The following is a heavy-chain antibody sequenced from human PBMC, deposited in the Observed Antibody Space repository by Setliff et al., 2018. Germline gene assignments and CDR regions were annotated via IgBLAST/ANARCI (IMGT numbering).Heavy chain of an antibody. D-gene: IGHD3-3*01. J-gene: IGHJ3*02. CDR3: ASPGRDNLDSPFDAFDI. CDR2: IHQRGRT. Sequence: ASETLSLTCGVSGVSITSGHYWAWIRQSPGKGLEWLATIHQRGRTYYNPSLNSRVTISLDTSKNHFSLKLRSVTAEDSAVYYCASPGRDNLDSPFDAFDIWGQGTKVTVS. CDR1: GVSITSGHY. V-gene: IGHV4-38-2*01.